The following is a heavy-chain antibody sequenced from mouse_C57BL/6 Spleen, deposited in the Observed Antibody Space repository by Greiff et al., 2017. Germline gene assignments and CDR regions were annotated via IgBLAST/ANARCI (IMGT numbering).Heavy chain of an antibody. CDR1: GYTFTDYY. V-gene: IGHV1-76*01. J-gene: IGHJ2*01. CDR2: IYPGSGNT. CDR3: AREGDLDY. D-gene: IGHD3-3*01. Sequence: VQLQQSGAELVRPGASVKLSCKASGYTFTDYYINWVKQRPGQGLEWIARIYPGSGNTYYNEKFKGKATLTAEKSSSTAYMQLSSLTSEDSAVYFCAREGDLDYWGQGTTLTVSS.